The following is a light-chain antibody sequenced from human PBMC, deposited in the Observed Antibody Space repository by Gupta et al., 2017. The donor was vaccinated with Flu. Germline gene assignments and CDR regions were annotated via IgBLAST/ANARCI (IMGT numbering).Light chain of an antibody. CDR1: QSVSSSY. J-gene: IGKJ1*01. Sequence: EIVLTPSPGPLALSPGERATLSCRASQSVSSSYSAWYQQKPGHAPRLLISGASSRATGIPDRFSGSGSGTDFTLTICRLEPEDFAVYYCQQYGSSPRTFGQGTKVEIK. V-gene: IGKV3-20*01. CDR2: GAS. CDR3: QQYGSSPRT.